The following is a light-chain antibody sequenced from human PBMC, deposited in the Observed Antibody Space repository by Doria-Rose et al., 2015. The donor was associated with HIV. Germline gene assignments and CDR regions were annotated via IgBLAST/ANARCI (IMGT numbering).Light chain of an antibody. Sequence: TQSPGTLSLSPGARATLSCRASQSVSANYLAWYQQRPGQSPRLLIYGASSRVTDIPDRFSGSGSGTDFTLTISRLEPEDFAVYYCHQYASSRTFGQGTKVEIK. J-gene: IGKJ1*01. CDR1: QSVSANY. CDR3: HQYASSRT. V-gene: IGKV3-20*01. CDR2: GAS.